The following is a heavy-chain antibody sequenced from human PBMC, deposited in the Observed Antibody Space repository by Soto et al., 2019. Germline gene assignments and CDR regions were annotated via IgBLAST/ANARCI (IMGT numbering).Heavy chain of an antibody. V-gene: IGHV1-46*01. CDR3: ARVRVAVHYGMDV. J-gene: IGHJ6*02. D-gene: IGHD6-19*01. CDR2: INPSGGST. CDR1: GYSYTSYY. Sequence: ASVKVSCEASGYSYTSYYMHWVRQAPGQGLEWMGIINPSGGSTSYAQKFQGRVTMTRDTSTSTVYMELSSLRSEDTAVYYCARVRVAVHYGMDVWGQGTTVTVSS.